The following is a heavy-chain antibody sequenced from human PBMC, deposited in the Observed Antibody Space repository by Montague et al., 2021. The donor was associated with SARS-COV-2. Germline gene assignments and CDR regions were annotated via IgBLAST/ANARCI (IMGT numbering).Heavy chain of an antibody. CDR1: GDSVSSNIAT. V-gene: IGHV6-1*01. CDR2: TYYRSKWYN. J-gene: IGHJ6*02. Sequence: CAISGDSVSSNIATWNWIRQSPSRGFEWLGRTYYRSKWYNDYAESVKSRITIDPDTSKHQFSLHLNSVTPEDTAVYYCARDPGNKVGSTRYFSMDVWGQGTTVTVSS. CDR3: ARDPGNKVGSTRYFSMDV. D-gene: IGHD1-26*01.